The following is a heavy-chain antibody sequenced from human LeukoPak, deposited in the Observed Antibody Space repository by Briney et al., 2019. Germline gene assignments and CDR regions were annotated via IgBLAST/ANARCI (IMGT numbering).Heavy chain of an antibody. CDR3: ARGTRSVDYYGTGSLQNWFDP. Sequence: SETLSLTCAAYGGSFSGYYWSWIRQPPGKGLEWIGEINHSGSTNYNPSLKSRVTISVDTYKNQFSLKLSSVTAADTAVYYCARGTRSVDYYGTGSLQNWFDPWGQGTLVTVSS. CDR2: INHSGST. J-gene: IGHJ5*02. D-gene: IGHD3-10*01. CDR1: GGSFSGYY. V-gene: IGHV4-34*01.